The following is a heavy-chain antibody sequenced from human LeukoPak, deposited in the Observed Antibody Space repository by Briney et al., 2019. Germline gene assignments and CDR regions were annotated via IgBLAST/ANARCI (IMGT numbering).Heavy chain of an antibody. D-gene: IGHD4-17*01. V-gene: IGHV3-33*01. Sequence: GGSLRLSCAASGFTFSSYGMHWVRQAPGKGLEWVAVIWYDGSNKYYADSVKGRFTISRHNSKNTLYLQMNSLRAEDTAVYYCARGKYGDFRYYFDYWGQGTLVTVSS. J-gene: IGHJ4*02. CDR3: ARGKYGDFRYYFDY. CDR2: IWYDGSNK. CDR1: GFTFSSYG.